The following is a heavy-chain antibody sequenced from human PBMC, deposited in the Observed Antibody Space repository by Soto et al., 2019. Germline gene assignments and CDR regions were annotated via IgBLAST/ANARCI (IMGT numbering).Heavy chain of an antibody. V-gene: IGHV1-3*01. Sequence: ASVKVSCKASGYTFTSYAMHWVRQAPGQRLEWMGWINAGNGNTKYSQKFQGRVTITRDTSASTAYMELSSLRSEDTAVYYCARAFYSSSSNYYYYYYMDVWGKGTXVTVSS. D-gene: IGHD6-6*01. CDR3: ARAFYSSSSNYYYYYYMDV. J-gene: IGHJ6*03. CDR2: INAGNGNT. CDR1: GYTFTSYA.